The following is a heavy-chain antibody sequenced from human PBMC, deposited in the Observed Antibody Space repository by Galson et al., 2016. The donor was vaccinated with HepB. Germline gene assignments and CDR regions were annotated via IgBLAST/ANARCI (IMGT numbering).Heavy chain of an antibody. Sequence: SVKVSCKASAYTFNTYAMHWVRQAPGQRLEWMGWIDTANAKTKYSQKFQDRVTITRDTSASTAYMELSSLRSEDTAVYYCARENFYYDSSGYYPWGYDYWGQGTLVTVSS. CDR2: IDTANAKT. CDR1: AYTFNTYA. V-gene: IGHV1-3*04. D-gene: IGHD3-22*01. J-gene: IGHJ4*02. CDR3: ARENFYYDSSGYYPWGYDY.